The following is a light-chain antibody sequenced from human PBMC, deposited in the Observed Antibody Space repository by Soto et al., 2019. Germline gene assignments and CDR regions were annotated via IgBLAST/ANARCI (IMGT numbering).Light chain of an antibody. CDR2: EVN. J-gene: IGLJ3*02. CDR3: SSYTSNIV. Sequence: QSALTQPASVSGSPGQSITISCTGTSSDIGAYNSVSWYQQHPGKAPKLMIYEVNNRPSGVSNRFSGSKSGNTASLTISGLQAEDEADYYCSSYTSNIVFGGGTKLTVL. V-gene: IGLV2-14*01. CDR1: SSDIGAYNS.